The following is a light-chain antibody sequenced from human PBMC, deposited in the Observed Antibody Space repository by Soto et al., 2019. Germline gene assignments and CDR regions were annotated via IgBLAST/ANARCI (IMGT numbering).Light chain of an antibody. J-gene: IGLJ2*01. V-gene: IGLV2-14*03. CDR3: SSYTTSSSVI. CDR2: DVN. Sequence: QSVLTQPASVSGSPGQSIAISCNGTSSDIGTYDYVSWYQQHPGKAPKLMLFDVNHRPSGVSDRFFGSKSGNTASLTISGLQAEDEADYYCSSYTTSSSVIFGGGTKVTVL. CDR1: SSDIGTYDY.